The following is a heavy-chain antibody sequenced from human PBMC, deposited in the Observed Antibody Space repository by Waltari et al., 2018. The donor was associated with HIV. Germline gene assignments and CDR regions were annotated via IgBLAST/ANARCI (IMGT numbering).Heavy chain of an antibody. J-gene: IGHJ3*02. CDR3: AHRGPICYDTRGLTFSDAFDI. CDR2: IYWDDDK. Sequence: QITLKESGPTLVKPTQTLTLTCTFSGFSLTTTGMGVGWIRQPPGKGLEWLALIYWDDDKRYSPSLKSRLNITKDTSKNQVVMTLTNMDPVDTATYYCAHRGPICYDTRGLTFSDAFDIWGQGTMVTVSS. V-gene: IGHV2-5*02. CDR1: GFSLTTTGMG. D-gene: IGHD3-22*01.